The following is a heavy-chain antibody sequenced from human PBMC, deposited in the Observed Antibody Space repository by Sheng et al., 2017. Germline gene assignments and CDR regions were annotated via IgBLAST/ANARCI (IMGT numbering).Heavy chain of an antibody. CDR2: INHSGST. D-gene: IGHD2-2*02. J-gene: IGHJ5*02. CDR3: ARRVGCSSTSCYTRIGFDP. V-gene: IGHV4-34*01. CDR1: GGSFSGYY. Sequence: QVQLQQWGAGLLKPSETLSLTCAVYGGSFSGYYWSWIRQPPGKGLEWIGEINHSGSTNYNPSLKSRVTISVDTSKNQFSLKLSSVTAADTAVYYCARRVGCSSTSCYTRIGFDPWGQGTLVTGLL.